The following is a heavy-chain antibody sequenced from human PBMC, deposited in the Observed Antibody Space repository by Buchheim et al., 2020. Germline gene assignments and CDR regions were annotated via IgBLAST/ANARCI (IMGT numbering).Heavy chain of an antibody. J-gene: IGHJ4*02. Sequence: QVQLVESGGGVVQPGRSLRLSCAASGFTFSSYGMHWVRQAPGKGLEWVAVISYDGSNKYYADSVKGRFTISRDNSKNTLYLQMNSLRAEDTAVYYCAKDRNWGFDYWGQGTL. V-gene: IGHV3-30*18. CDR3: AKDRNWGFDY. CDR1: GFTFSSYG. CDR2: ISYDGSNK. D-gene: IGHD7-27*01.